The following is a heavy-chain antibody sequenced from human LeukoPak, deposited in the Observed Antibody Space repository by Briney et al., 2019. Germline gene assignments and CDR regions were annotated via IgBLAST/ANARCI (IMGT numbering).Heavy chain of an antibody. V-gene: IGHV3-23*01. CDR3: ARAYDSSGSDAFDI. D-gene: IGHD3-22*01. J-gene: IGHJ3*02. CDR1: GFTFSSYS. Sequence: GGSLRLSCAASGFTFSSYSMNWIRQAPGKGLEWVSAISGSGGSTYYADSVKGRFTISRDNSKNTLYLQMNSLRAEDTAVYYCARAYDSSGSDAFDIWGQGTMVTVSS. CDR2: ISGSGGST.